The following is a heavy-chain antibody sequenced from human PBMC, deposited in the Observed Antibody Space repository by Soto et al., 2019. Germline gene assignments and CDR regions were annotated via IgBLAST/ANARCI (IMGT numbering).Heavy chain of an antibody. Sequence: ASVKVSCKASGGTFSSYTISWLRQAPGQGLEWMGRIIPILGIANYAQKFQGRVTITADKSTSTAYMELSSLKASDTAMYYCARRPYGSSYYYYYGMDVWGQGTTVTVSS. CDR3: ARRPYGSSYYYYYGMDV. CDR2: IIPILGIA. D-gene: IGHD3-10*01. CDR1: GGTFSSYT. V-gene: IGHV1-69*02. J-gene: IGHJ6*02.